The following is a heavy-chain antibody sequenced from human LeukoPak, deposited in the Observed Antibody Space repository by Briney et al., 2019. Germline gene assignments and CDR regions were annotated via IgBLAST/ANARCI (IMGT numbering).Heavy chain of an antibody. CDR3: ARDERGGYLPGEQWLVRGAFDI. D-gene: IGHD6-19*01. Sequence: GGSLRLSCAASGFTFSNYAVHWVRQTPGKGLKWVAVISYDGSNKFYADSVKGRFTISRDNSKNTLYLQMNSLRPEDTAVYYCARDERGGYLPGEQWLVRGAFDIWGQGTMVTVSS. V-gene: IGHV3-30*04. J-gene: IGHJ3*02. CDR2: ISYDGSNK. CDR1: GFTFSNYA.